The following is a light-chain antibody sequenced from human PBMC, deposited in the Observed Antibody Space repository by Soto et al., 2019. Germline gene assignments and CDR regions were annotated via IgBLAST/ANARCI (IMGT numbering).Light chain of an antibody. J-gene: IGKJ1*01. CDR2: GAS. CDR3: QQSYTTPRT. V-gene: IGKV1-39*01. CDR1: QSISSH. Sequence: DIQMTHSPSSLSASVGDRVTITCRASQSISSHLNWYQQKAGKAPKLLISGASSLESGVPSRFSGSGSGTDFTVTISSLQPEDFATYYCQQSYTTPRTFGQGTKVEIK.